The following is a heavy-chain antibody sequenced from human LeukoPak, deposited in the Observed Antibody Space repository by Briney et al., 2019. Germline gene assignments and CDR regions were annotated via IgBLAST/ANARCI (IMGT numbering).Heavy chain of an antibody. CDR3: LQWFPESAMDA. D-gene: IGHD3-10*01. CDR1: GGSFSVYY. V-gene: IGHV4-34*01. J-gene: IGHJ6*02. Sequence: SETLSLTCAVYGGSFSVYYWGWIRQAPGKGLECVGEINHSGGTNYNPSLESRVIISVDTSRKQFNLRLNTVTAADTAVYYCLQWFPESAMDAWGQGTTVTVSS. CDR2: INHSGGT.